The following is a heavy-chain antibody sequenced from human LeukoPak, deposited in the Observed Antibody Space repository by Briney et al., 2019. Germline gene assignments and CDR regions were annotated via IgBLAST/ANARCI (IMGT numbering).Heavy chain of an antibody. Sequence: ASVKVSCKASGYTFTGYYMHWVRQAPGQGLEWMGRINPNSGGANYAQKFQGRVTMTRDTSISTAYTELSRLRSDDTAVHYCARGPYSSRRVYYYYMDVWGKGTTVTVSS. CDR1: GYTFTGYY. V-gene: IGHV1-2*06. J-gene: IGHJ6*03. CDR3: ARGPYSSRRVYYYYMDV. D-gene: IGHD6-19*01. CDR2: INPNSGGA.